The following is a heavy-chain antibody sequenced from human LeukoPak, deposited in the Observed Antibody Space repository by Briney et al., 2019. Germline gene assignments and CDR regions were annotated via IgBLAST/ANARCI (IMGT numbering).Heavy chain of an antibody. CDR3: ARDQGLLVVAGRFGY. CDR1: GFTFKSTF. J-gene: IGHJ4*02. Sequence: PGGSLRLSCAVSGFTFKSTFMNWVRQAPGMGLEWVSSISSSNSYIYNADSVKGRFTISRDSAKNSLYLQMNSLRAEDTAVYYCARDQGLLVVAGRFGYWGQGTLVTVSS. D-gene: IGHD6-19*01. CDR2: ISSSNSYI. V-gene: IGHV3-21*01.